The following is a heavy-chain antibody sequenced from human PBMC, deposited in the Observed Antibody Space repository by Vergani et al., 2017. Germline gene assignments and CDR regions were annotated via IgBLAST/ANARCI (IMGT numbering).Heavy chain of an antibody. CDR2: ISYDGSNK. J-gene: IGHJ6*02. Sequence: QVQLVESGGGVVQPGRSLRLSCAASGFTFSSYAMHWVRQAPGKGLEWVAVISYDGSNKYYADSVKGRFTISRDNSKNTLYLQMNSLRAEDTAVYYCARDRTNIVARNYGMDVWGQGPRSPSP. CDR3: ARDRTNIVARNYGMDV. V-gene: IGHV3-30-3*01. CDR1: GFTFSSYA. D-gene: IGHD5-12*01.